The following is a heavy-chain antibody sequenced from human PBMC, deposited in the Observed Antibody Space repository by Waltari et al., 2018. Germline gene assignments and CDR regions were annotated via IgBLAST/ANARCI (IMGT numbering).Heavy chain of an antibody. CDR1: GGSISSYY. V-gene: IGHV4-4*07. CDR2: IYTSESN. J-gene: IGHJ4*02. CDR3: AIALGGAGESNHLFDN. Sequence: QLLLQSSAPGMMPPSETLSLTWTVPGGSISSYYRSLIRHPARKHLEWIGRIYTSESNDDNPSRKSSITTSIYTTKTQLYLKLGSVTAAAAAVCDCAIALGGAGESNHLFDNWGQGTLVTVSS. D-gene: IGHD6-19*01.